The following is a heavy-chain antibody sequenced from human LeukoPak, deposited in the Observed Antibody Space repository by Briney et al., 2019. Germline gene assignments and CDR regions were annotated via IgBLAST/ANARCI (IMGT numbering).Heavy chain of an antibody. V-gene: IGHV3-30*18. CDR2: ISYDGSSK. J-gene: IGHJ4*02. CDR1: GFSFSSYA. CDR3: AKARDYYGSGSYGFDY. Sequence: GGSLRLSCAASGFSFSSYAMSWVRQAPGKGLEWVAVISYDGSSKYYTDSVKGRFTISRDNSKNTLYLQMNSLRAEDTAVHYCAKARDYYGSGSYGFDYWGQGTLVTVSS. D-gene: IGHD3-10*01.